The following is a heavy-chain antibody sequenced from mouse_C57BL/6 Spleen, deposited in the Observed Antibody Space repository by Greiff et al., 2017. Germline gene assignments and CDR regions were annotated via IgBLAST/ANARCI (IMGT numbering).Heavy chain of an antibody. CDR1: GYAFTNYL. D-gene: IGHD1-1*01. V-gene: IGHV1-54*01. Sequence: VKLQESGAELVRPGTSVKVSCKASGYAFTNYLIEWVKQRPGQGLEWIGVINPGSGGTNYNEKFKGKATLTADKSSSTAYMQLSSLTSEDSAVYFCAREGVAPFDYWSQGTTLTVSS. J-gene: IGHJ2*01. CDR2: INPGSGGT. CDR3: AREGVAPFDY.